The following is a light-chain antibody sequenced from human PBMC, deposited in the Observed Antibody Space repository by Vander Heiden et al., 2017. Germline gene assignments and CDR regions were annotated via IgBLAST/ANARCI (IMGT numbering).Light chain of an antibody. J-gene: IGKJ2*01. CDR1: EDIAFY. CDR2: DTS. CDR3: HQYDNLPYT. Sequence: DMKKHQAPSPLSASVGDRVTITCQASEDIAFYLNWYQQKPGRAPKLLIYDTSNLETGVSSRFSGSGSGTYFTFTISSLQPEDIATYYCHQYDNLPYTFGQGTKLGIK. V-gene: IGKV1-33*01.